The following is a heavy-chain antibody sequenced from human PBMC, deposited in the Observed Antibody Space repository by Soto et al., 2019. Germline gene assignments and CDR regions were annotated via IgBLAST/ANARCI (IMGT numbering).Heavy chain of an antibody. CDR1: GGPITRGTSY. V-gene: IGHV4-39*01. J-gene: IGHJ4*02. Sequence: QLQLQESGPGLVKPSETLSITCTVSGGPITRGTSYWDWIRQPPGKGLEWIGSMYSSGNTYYNPSLRIRVTIPVGTSDNQFSRKLHSVTAADTAVYFCARHRVVGAAENTDYWGQGTLVTVSS. D-gene: IGHD6-13*01. CDR2: MYSSGNT. CDR3: ARHRVVGAAENTDY.